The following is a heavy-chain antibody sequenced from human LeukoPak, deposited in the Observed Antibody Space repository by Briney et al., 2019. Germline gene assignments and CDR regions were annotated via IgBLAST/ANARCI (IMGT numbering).Heavy chain of an antibody. D-gene: IGHD2-15*01. CDR1: GFTFDDYG. CDR2: INWNGGST. Sequence: PGRSLRLSCAASGFTFDDYGMSWVRQAPGKGLEWVSGINWNGGSTGYADSVKGRFTISRDNAKNSLYLQMNSLRAEDTALYYCARATPYYYYMDVWGKGTTVTVSS. J-gene: IGHJ6*03. CDR3: ARATPYYYYMDV. V-gene: IGHV3-20*04.